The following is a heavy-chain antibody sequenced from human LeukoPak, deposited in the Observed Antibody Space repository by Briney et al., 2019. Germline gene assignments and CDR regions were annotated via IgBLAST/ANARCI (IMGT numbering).Heavy chain of an antibody. J-gene: IGHJ6*02. CDR3: AAFYDPITPYYYYGMDV. Sequence: ASVKVSCKASGYTFTSYYMHWVRQAPGQGLEWMGIINPSGGSTSYAQKFQERVTITRDMSTSTAYMELSSLRSEDTAVYYCAAFYDPITPYYYYGMDVWGQGTTVTVSS. CDR2: INPSGGST. V-gene: IGHV1-46*01. D-gene: IGHD3-3*01. CDR1: GYTFTSYY.